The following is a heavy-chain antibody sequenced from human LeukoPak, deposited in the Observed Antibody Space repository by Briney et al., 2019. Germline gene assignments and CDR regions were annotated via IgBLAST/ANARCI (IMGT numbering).Heavy chain of an antibody. CDR1: GGSISSYY. J-gene: IGHJ2*01. D-gene: IGHD6-13*01. CDR2: TYYSGST. Sequence: SETLSLTCTVSGGSISSYYWSWIRQPPGKGLEWIGYTYYSGSTNYNPSLKSRVTISVDTSKNQFSLKLSSVTAADTAVYYCARDLGVAAATDNWYFDLWGRGTLVTVSS. V-gene: IGHV4-59*01. CDR3: ARDLGVAAATDNWYFDL.